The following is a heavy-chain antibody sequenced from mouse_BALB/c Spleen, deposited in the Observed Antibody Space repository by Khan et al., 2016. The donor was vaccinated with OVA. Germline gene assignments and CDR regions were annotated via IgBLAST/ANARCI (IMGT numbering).Heavy chain of an antibody. D-gene: IGHD2-10*02. V-gene: IGHV5-9-3*01. Sequence: EVELVESGGGLVKPGGSLKLSCAASGFTFSTYVMSWVRQTPEKRLEWVATISSDGDYTYFPDNVTGRFTISRDNAKNTLCLQMTSLRSEDTAMYCCARTPYDNFAYWGQGTLVTVSA. CDR1: GFTFSTYV. CDR2: ISSDGDYT. J-gene: IGHJ3*01. CDR3: ARTPYDNFAY.